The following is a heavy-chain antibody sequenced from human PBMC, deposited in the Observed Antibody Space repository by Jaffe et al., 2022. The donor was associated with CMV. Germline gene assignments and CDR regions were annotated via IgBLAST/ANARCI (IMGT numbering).Heavy chain of an antibody. J-gene: IGHJ1*01. CDR2: ISYDGSNK. Sequence: QVQLVESGGGVVQPGRSLRLSCAASGFTFSSYGMHWVRQAPGKGLEWVAVISYDGSNKYYADSVKGRFTISRDNSKNTLYLQMNSLRAEDTAVYYCAKDHYLYYYDSRPPRHWGQGTLVTVSS. CDR3: AKDHYLYYYDSRPPRH. D-gene: IGHD3-22*01. CDR1: GFTFSSYG. V-gene: IGHV3-30*18.